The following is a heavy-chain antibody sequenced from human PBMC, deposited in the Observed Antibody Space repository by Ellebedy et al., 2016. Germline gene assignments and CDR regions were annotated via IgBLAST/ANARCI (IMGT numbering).Heavy chain of an antibody. CDR3: ATTQQTYDYYYYGMDV. V-gene: IGHV1-2*02. D-gene: IGHD5-12*01. CDR1: GYTFTGYY. Sequence: ASVKVSCXASGYTFTGYYMHWVRQAPGQGLEWMGWINPNSGGTNYAQKFQGRVTMTRDTSISTAYMELSRLRSDDTAVYYCATTQQTYDYYYYGMDVWGQGTTVTVSS. J-gene: IGHJ6*02. CDR2: INPNSGGT.